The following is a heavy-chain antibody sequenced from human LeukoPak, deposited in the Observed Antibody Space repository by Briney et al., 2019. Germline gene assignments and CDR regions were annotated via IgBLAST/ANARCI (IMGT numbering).Heavy chain of an antibody. CDR1: GFTFSDYY. V-gene: IGHV3-11*04. D-gene: IGHD6-13*01. Sequence: NSGGSLRLSCAASGFTFSDYYMSWIRQAPGKGLEWVSYISSSGSTIYYADSVKGRFTISRDNAKNSLYLQMNSLRAEDTAVYYCARDRNPRPQRSWYARASDYWGQGTLVTVSS. CDR2: ISSSGSTI. CDR3: ARDRNPRPQRSWYARASDY. J-gene: IGHJ4*02.